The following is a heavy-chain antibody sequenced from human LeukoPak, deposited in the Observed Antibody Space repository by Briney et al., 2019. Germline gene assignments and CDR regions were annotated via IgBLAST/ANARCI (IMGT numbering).Heavy chain of an antibody. CDR2: ISAYNGNT. CDR1: GYTFTSYG. V-gene: IGHV1-18*01. J-gene: IGHJ2*01. D-gene: IGHD4-17*01. CDR3: ARSDYGDYEDWYFDL. Sequence: ASVKVSCKASGYTFTSYGISWVRQAPGQGPEWMGWISAYNGNTNYAQKLQGRVTMTTDTSTSTAYMELRSLRSDDTAVYYCARSDYGDYEDWYFDLWGRGTLVTVSS.